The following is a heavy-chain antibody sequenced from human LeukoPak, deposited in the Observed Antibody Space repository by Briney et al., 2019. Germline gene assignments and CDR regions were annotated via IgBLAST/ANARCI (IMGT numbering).Heavy chain of an antibody. CDR3: ATERGYNYDY. CDR2: VYHTGNP. D-gene: IGHD6-25*01. Sequence: SETLSLTCAVSGGSISSGGYSWSWIRQPPGKALEWIGYVYHTGNPHYHPSLKSRVTMSVDMSKNQFSLKLRSVTAADTAVYYCATERGYNYDYWGQGTLVTVSS. J-gene: IGHJ4*02. V-gene: IGHV4-30-2*01. CDR1: GGSISSGGYS.